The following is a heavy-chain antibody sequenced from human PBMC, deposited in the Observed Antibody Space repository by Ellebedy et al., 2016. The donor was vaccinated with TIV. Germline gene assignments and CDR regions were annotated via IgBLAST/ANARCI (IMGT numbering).Heavy chain of an antibody. V-gene: IGHV3-30*18. J-gene: IGHJ4*02. D-gene: IGHD3-22*01. CDR3: AKDRLDYYYDSSGYYPDY. CDR1: GFTFSSYG. CDR2: ISYDGSNR. Sequence: GGSLRLXXAASGFTFSSYGMHWVRQAPGKGLEWVAVISYDGSNRYYADSVKGRFTISRDNSKNTLYLQMNSLGAEDTAVYYCAKDRLDYYYDSSGYYPDYWGQGTLVTVSS.